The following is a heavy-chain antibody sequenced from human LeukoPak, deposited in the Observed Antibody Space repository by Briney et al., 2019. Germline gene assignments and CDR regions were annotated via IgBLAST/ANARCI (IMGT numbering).Heavy chain of an antibody. V-gene: IGHV3-11*01. J-gene: IGHJ4*02. Sequence: GGSLRLSCVASGFIFSDYTVNWVRQAPGQGLEWVAYISESGDSTHYIDSVKGRFTISRDNAKNSLYLQMNSLRAEDTAVYYCARSDQVPFDYWGQGTLVTVSS. CDR3: ARSDQVPFDY. CDR1: GFIFSDYT. CDR2: ISESGDST.